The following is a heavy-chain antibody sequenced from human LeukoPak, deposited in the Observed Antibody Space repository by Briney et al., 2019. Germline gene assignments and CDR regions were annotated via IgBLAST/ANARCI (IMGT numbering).Heavy chain of an antibody. CDR3: ARAPGTHPPDY. Sequence: GGSLRLSCAASGFAFSSYGMHWVRQAPGKGREWVAVIWYHGSNKYYADSVKGRFTISRDNSQNTLYLQMNSLRAEDTAVYYCARAPGTHPPDYWGQGTLVTVSS. CDR1: GFAFSSYG. J-gene: IGHJ4*02. V-gene: IGHV3-33*01. CDR2: IWYHGSNK.